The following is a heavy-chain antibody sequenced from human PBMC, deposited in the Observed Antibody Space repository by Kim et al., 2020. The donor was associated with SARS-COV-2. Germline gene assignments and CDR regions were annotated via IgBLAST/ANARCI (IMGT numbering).Heavy chain of an antibody. CDR3: AREGITMVRGVRSWFDP. CDR2: INPNSGGT. Sequence: ASVKVSYKASGYTFTGYYMHWVRQAPGQGLEWMGWINPNSGGTNYAQKFQGRVTMTRDTSISTAYMELSRLRSDDTAVYYCAREGITMVRGVRSWFDPWGEGTLVTVSS. V-gene: IGHV1-2*02. D-gene: IGHD3-10*01. J-gene: IGHJ5*02. CDR1: GYTFTGYY.